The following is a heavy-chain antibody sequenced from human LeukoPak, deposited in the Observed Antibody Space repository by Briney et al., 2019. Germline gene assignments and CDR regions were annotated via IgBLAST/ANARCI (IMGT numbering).Heavy chain of an antibody. CDR1: GGSISSYY. CDR2: IYYSGST. CDR3: ARRPYDSSGYAYFDY. J-gene: IGHJ4*02. D-gene: IGHD3-22*01. V-gene: IGHV4-59*01. Sequence: PSETLSLTCTVSGGSISSYYWSWIQQPPGKGLEWIGYIYYSGSTNYNPSLKSRVTISVDTSKNQFSLKLSSVTAADTAVYYCARRPYDSSGYAYFDYWGQGTLVTVSS.